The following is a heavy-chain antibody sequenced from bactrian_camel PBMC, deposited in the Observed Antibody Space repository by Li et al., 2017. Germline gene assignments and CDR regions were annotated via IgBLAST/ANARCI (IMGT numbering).Heavy chain of an antibody. V-gene: IGHV3-3*01. CDR1: GYSHSSYC. CDR2: FYSDRNANST. J-gene: IGHJ4*01. CDR3: AADFWCNGWEYRFAY. Sequence: HVQLVESGGGSVQAGGSLRLSCVISGYSHSSYCMGWFRQAPGKEREGVANFYSDRNANSTYYSDSVKGRFTISKDAAKNTLYLEMHSLKPEDTATYYCAADFWCNGWEYRFAYRGRGTQVTVS. D-gene: IGHD3*01.